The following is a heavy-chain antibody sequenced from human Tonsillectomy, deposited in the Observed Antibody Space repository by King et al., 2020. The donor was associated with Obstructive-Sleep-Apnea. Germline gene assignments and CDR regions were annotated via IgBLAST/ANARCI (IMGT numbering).Heavy chain of an antibody. V-gene: IGHV4-38-2*02. CDR3: TREMGELLGFDF. CDR2: ISHTGNT. D-gene: IGHD1-7*01. J-gene: IGHJ4*02. Sequence: QLQESGPGLVKPSETLSLTCAVSGYSITSGYYWGWIRQPPGKGLEWIARISHTGNTYYNPSLKSRVIMSVDTSKNQFSLKLTSVTAADTAVYYCTREMGELLGFDFWGQGTLVTVSS. CDR1: GYSITSGYY.